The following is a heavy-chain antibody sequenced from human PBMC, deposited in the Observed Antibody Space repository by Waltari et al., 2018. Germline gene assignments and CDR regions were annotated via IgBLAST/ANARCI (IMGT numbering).Heavy chain of an antibody. V-gene: IGHV1-69*12. CDR3: ARGEQWQTYYYYGMDV. J-gene: IGHJ6*02. CDR1: GASFSSCA. D-gene: IGHD6-19*01. CDR2: FIPIFGTA. Sequence: QVQLVQSGAAVRKPGSSVKVSCTASGASFSSCAISWVRQTPGQGLGWMGGFIPIFGTANFAQKFQGRVTITADESTSTAYMELSSMRSEDTAVYYCARGEQWQTYYYYGMDVWGQGTTVTVSS.